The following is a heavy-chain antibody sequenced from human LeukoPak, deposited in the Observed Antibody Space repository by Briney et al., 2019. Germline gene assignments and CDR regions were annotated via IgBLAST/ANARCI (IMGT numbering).Heavy chain of an antibody. J-gene: IGHJ4*02. CDR3: ARLIPAGYCSGGSCPEPYLVY. V-gene: IGHV1-69*13. D-gene: IGHD2-15*01. CDR2: IIPIFGTA. CDR1: GATFSSYA. Sequence: SVKPSCKASGATFSSYAISWVRQAPGQGLEWMGGIIPIFGTANYAQKFQGRVTITADESTSTAYMELSSLRSEDTAVYYCARLIPAGYCSGGSCPEPYLVYWGQGTLVTVSS.